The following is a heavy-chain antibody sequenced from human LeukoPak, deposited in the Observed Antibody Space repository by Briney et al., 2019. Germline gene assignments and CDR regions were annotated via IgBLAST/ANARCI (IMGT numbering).Heavy chain of an antibody. CDR2: IYTSGST. D-gene: IGHD2-2*01. CDR3: ARFGPAAITREY. J-gene: IGHJ4*02. CDR1: GGSISSGSYY. Sequence: SQTLSLTCTVSGGSISSGSYYWSWIRQPAGKGLEWIGRIYTSGSTNYNPSLKSRVTISVDTSKNQFSLKLSSVTAADTAVYYCARFGPAAITREYWGQGTLVTVSS. V-gene: IGHV4-61*02.